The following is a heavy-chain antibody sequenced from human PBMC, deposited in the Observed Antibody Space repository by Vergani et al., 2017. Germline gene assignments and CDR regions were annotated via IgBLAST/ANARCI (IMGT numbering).Heavy chain of an antibody. CDR1: GGSISSGGYY. J-gene: IGHJ3*02. V-gene: IGHV4-31*11. CDR3: AGAPIGSTIFGVVIIRFAFDI. D-gene: IGHD3-3*01. CDR2: IYYSGST. Sequence: QVQLQESGPGLVKPSQTLSLTCAVSGGSISSGGYYCSWIRQHPGKGLEWIGYIYYSGSTYYNPSLKSRVTISVDTSKNQFSLKLSAVTAADTAVYYCAGAPIGSTIFGVVIIRFAFDIWGQGTMVTVSS.